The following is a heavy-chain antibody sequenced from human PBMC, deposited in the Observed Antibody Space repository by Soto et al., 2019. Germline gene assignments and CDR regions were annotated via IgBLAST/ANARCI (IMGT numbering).Heavy chain of an antibody. CDR2: IIPIFGTA. D-gene: IGHD6-13*01. V-gene: IGHV1-69*13. Sequence: SVKVSCKASGGTFSSYAISWVRQAPGQGLEWMGGIIPIFGTANYAQKFQGRVTITADESTSTAYMELSSLRSEDTAVYYCARWGYSSSWYPYFDYWGQGTLVTVSS. CDR1: GGTFSSYA. J-gene: IGHJ4*02. CDR3: ARWGYSSSWYPYFDY.